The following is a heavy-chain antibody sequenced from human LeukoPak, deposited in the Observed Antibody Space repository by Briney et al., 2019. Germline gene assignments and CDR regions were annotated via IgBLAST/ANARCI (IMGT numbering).Heavy chain of an antibody. CDR3: AKGILLWFGETQFDY. V-gene: IGHV4-34*01. CDR1: GGSFSGYY. D-gene: IGHD3-10*01. CDR2: INHSGST. Sequence: SDTLSLTCAVSGGSFSGYYWSWIRQPPGKGLEWIGEINHSGSTNYNPSLKSRVTISVDTSKNQFSLKLSSGTAADTAVYYCAKGILLWFGETQFDYWGQGTLVTVSS. J-gene: IGHJ4*02.